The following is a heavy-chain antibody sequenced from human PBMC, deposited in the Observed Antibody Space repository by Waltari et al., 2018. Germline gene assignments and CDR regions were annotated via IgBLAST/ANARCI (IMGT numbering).Heavy chain of an antibody. CDR3: ASTRGYSSGWYLGLYYFDY. CDR2: IYYSGST. D-gene: IGHD6-19*01. V-gene: IGHV4-39*01. J-gene: IGHJ4*02. Sequence: QLQLQESGPGLVKPSEPLSLTCTVSGGSISSSSYYWGWIRQPPGKGLEWIGSIYYSGSTYYNPSLKSRVTISVDTSKNQFSLKLSSVTAADTAVYYCASTRGYSSGWYLGLYYFDYWGQGTLVTVSS. CDR1: GGSISSSSYY.